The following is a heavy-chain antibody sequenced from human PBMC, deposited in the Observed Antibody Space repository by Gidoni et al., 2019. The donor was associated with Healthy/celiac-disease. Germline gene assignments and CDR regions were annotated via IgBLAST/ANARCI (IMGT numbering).Heavy chain of an antibody. Sequence: QVQLVESGGGVVQPGRSLRLSCAASGFTFRSYAMHWVRQAPGKGLEWVAVISYDGSNKYYADSVKGRFTISRDNSKNTLYLQMNSLRAEDTAVYYCASPSNSDYDILTGCFDYWGQGTLVTVSS. D-gene: IGHD3-9*01. CDR1: GFTFRSYA. CDR3: ASPSNSDYDILTGCFDY. CDR2: ISYDGSNK. J-gene: IGHJ4*02. V-gene: IGHV3-30-3*01.